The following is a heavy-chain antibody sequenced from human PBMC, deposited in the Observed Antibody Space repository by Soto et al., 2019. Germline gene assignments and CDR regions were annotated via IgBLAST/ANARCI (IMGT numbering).Heavy chain of an antibody. CDR1: GFTFSSYW. CDR3: ARVVPHSSSWYSYYYYGMDG. CDR2: INSDGSST. J-gene: IGHJ6*02. V-gene: IGHV3-74*01. D-gene: IGHD6-13*01. Sequence: GGSLRLSCAASGFTFSSYWMHWVRQAPGKGLVWVSRINSDGSSTSYADSVKGRFTISRDNAKNTLYLQMNSLRAEDTAVYYCARVVPHSSSWYSYYYYGMDGWGQGTTVTVAS.